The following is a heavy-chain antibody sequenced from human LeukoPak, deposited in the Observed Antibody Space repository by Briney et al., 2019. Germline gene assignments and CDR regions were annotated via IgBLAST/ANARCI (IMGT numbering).Heavy chain of an antibody. CDR3: AKNTSSSPWFDP. CDR1: GGSVRSPDSY. Sequence: PSQTLSLTCIVSGGSVRSPDSYWSWIRQPPGKGLEWIGNVYYIGTTSYNSSLKSRATISIDTSKTQFSLGVTSVTAAGTAVYYCAKNTSSSPWFDPWGQGTLVTVSS. J-gene: IGHJ5*02. V-gene: IGHV4-61*08. CDR2: VYYIGTT. D-gene: IGHD6-6*01.